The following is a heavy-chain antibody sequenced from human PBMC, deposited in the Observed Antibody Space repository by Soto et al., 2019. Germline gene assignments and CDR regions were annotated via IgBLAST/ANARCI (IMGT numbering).Heavy chain of an antibody. CDR1: GGSISSGGYY. CDR2: IYYSGST. Sequence: QVQLQESGPGLVRPSQTLSLTCTVSGGSISSGGYYWSWIRQHPGQGLEWIGYIYYSGSTYYNPSLKSRVTISVETSKTQFSLKLSSVTGADTAVFYCARGSVNYYYGMDVWGQGTTVTVSS. CDR3: ARGSVNYYYGMDV. V-gene: IGHV4-31*03. J-gene: IGHJ6*02.